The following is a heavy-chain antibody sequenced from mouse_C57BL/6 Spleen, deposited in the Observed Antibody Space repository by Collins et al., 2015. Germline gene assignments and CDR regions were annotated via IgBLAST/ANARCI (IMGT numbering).Heavy chain of an antibody. CDR1: GFSLTSYD. D-gene: IGHD2-4*01. V-gene: IGHV2-9-2*01. CDR3: VREGHDYYDYSYYFDY. J-gene: IGHJ2*01. CDR2: IWTGGGT. Sequence: QVQPKESGPGLVAPSQSLSITCTVSGFSLTSYDISWIRQPPGKGLEWLGVIWTGGGTNYNSAFMSRLSISKDNSKSQVFLKMNSLQTDDTAIYYCVREGHDYYDYSYYFDYWGQGTTLTVSS.